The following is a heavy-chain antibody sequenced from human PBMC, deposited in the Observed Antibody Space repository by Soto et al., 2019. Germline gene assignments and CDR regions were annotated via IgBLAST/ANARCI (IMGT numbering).Heavy chain of an antibody. CDR2: SYYTGSS. Sequence: SETLSLTCTVSGGSISSGGYHWSWIRQHPGKGLEWVGYSYYTGSSYYNPSLKSRVTISVDASKNQLSLRLASVTAADTAVYYCARDLRGYSRYDYLDYWGQGIPVTVSS. CDR3: ARDLRGYSRYDYLDY. V-gene: IGHV4-31*03. D-gene: IGHD5-12*01. CDR1: GGSISSGGYH. J-gene: IGHJ4*02.